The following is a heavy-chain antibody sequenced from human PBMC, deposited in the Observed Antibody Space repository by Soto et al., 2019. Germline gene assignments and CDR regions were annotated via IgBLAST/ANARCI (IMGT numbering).Heavy chain of an antibody. CDR1: GLTFSRYA. V-gene: IGHV3-30-3*01. CDR2: ISYDGSDK. Sequence: QVQLVESGGGVVQPGRSLRLSCAASGLTFSRYAMHWVRQAPDKGLEWVAVISYDGSDKYYADSVKGRFTISRDNSKNTLYLQVNSLRAEDTAVYCCADDSSANREHWGQGNLVTVSS. CDR3: ADDSSANREH. J-gene: IGHJ4*02. D-gene: IGHD3-3*01.